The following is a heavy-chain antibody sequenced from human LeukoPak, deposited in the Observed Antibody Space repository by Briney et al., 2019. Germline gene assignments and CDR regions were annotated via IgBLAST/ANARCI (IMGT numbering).Heavy chain of an antibody. D-gene: IGHD2-2*02. Sequence: GGSLRLSCAASGFTFNNAWMSWVRQAPGKGLEWVGRIKSKTDGGTTDYAAPVKGRFTISRDDSKNTLYLQMNSLKTEDTAVYYCTTADYCSSTSCYTQEDYWGQGTLVTVSS. CDR1: GFTFNNAW. CDR3: TTADYCSSTSCYTQEDY. V-gene: IGHV3-15*01. J-gene: IGHJ4*02. CDR2: IKSKTDGGTT.